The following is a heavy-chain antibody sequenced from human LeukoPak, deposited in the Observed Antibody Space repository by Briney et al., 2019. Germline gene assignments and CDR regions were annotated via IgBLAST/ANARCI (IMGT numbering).Heavy chain of an antibody. D-gene: IGHD2-2*01. V-gene: IGHV3-30-3*01. CDR2: ISYDGSNK. J-gene: IGHJ4*02. Sequence: GRSLRLSCAASGFTFSSYAMHWVRQAPGKGLEWVAVISYDGSNKYYADSVKGRFTISRDNAKNSLYLQMNSLRAEDTAVYYCASSLVVVPAAITDYWGQGTLVTVSS. CDR1: GFTFSSYA. CDR3: ASSLVVVPAAITDY.